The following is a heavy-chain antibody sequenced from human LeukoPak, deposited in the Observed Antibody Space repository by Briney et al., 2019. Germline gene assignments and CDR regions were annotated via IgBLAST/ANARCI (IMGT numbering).Heavy chain of an antibody. J-gene: IGHJ6*03. CDR1: GDSISGSY. CDR3: ARDRFWSGYYPTYYYYYYMDV. CDR2: IYYTGNT. V-gene: IGHV4-59*01. Sequence: SETLSLTCTVSGDSISGSYWNWIRQPPGKGLEWIGFIYYTGNTNYNPSLKSRVTISVDTSKKQFSLKLSSVTAADTAVYYCARDRFWSGYYPTYYYYYYMDVWGKGTTVTVSS. D-gene: IGHD3-3*01.